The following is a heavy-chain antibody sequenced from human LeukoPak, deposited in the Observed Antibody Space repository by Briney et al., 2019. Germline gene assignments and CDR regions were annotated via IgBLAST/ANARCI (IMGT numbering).Heavy chain of an antibody. D-gene: IGHD3-22*01. CDR1: GGSISSSSYY. V-gene: IGHV4-39*01. CDR3: ASPLDSRGYYY. J-gene: IGHJ4*02. CDR2: IYYSGST. Sequence: SETLSLTCTVSGGSISSSSYYWGWIRQPPGKGLEWIGSIYYSGSTYYNPSLKSRVTISVDTSKNQFSLKLSSVTAADTAVYYCASPLDSRGYYYWGQGTLVTVSS.